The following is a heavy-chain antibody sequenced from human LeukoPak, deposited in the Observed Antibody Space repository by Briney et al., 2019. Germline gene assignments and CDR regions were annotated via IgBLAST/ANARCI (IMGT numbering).Heavy chain of an antibody. CDR3: AKDRSSWGGGVDY. Sequence: GGSLRLSCAASGFTFSSYGMHWVRQAPGKGLEWVAFIRYDGSNKYYADSVKGRFTISRDNYKNTLYLQMNSLRAEDTAVYYWAKDRSSWGGGVDYWGQGTLVTVSS. J-gene: IGHJ4*02. CDR1: GFTFSSYG. D-gene: IGHD6-13*01. CDR2: IRYDGSNK. V-gene: IGHV3-30*02.